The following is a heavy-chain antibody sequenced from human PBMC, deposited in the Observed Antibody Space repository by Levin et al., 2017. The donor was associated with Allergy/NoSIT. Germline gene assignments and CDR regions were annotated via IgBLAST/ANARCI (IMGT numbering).Heavy chain of an antibody. Sequence: SETLSLTCGVYGGPLSGYYWSWIRQPPGKGLEWIGEIDDSGRSNYNPSLNSRVSISVDRSKNQISLKMSSVTAADTAVYYCARGLGSSWSNWFDPWGQGTLVTVSS. CDR2: IDDSGRS. V-gene: IGHV4-34*01. D-gene: IGHD6-13*01. CDR1: GGPLSGYY. J-gene: IGHJ5*02. CDR3: ARGLGSSWSNWFDP.